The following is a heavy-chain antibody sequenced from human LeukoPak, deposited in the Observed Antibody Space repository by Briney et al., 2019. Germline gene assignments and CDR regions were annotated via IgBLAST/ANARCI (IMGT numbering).Heavy chain of an antibody. CDR3: ATRSVSAPT. Sequence: GGSLRLSCAVSGFTIYNNFMHWVRQVPGKGLQWVSLIYSNGDTRYAGSVKGRFTISRDKSTNTLYLQMNGLRAEDTAFYYCATRSVSAPTWGQGILVTVSS. CDR2: IYSNGDT. CDR1: GFTIYNNF. D-gene: IGHD6-19*01. J-gene: IGHJ5*02. V-gene: IGHV3-53*01.